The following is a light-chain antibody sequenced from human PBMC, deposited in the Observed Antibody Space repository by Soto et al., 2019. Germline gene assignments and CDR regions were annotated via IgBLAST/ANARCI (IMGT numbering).Light chain of an antibody. CDR1: TSDVGCYNY. CDR2: EVS. Sequence: QSALTQPASVSGSPGQSITISCTGTTSDVGCYNYVSWYQQHPGKAPKLIIYEVSNRHSGVSNRFSGSKSGNTASLTISGLQAEDEADYYCNSFRTGYTWLFGGGTKLTVL. CDR3: NSFRTGYTWL. J-gene: IGLJ3*02. V-gene: IGLV2-14*01.